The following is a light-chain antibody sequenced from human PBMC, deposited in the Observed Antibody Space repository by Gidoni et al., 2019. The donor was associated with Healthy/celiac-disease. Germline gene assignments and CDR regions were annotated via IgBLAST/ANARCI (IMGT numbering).Light chain of an antibody. CDR1: QSISSW. J-gene: IGKJ2*01. Sequence: IQLTPSPSTLSASVGDRVTITCRASQSISSWLAWYQQKPGKAPKLLIYKASSLESGVPSRCSGSGAGTEFTLTISSLQPDDFATYYCQQYNSYSMYTFGQGTKLEIK. CDR3: QQYNSYSMYT. V-gene: IGKV1-5*03. CDR2: KAS.